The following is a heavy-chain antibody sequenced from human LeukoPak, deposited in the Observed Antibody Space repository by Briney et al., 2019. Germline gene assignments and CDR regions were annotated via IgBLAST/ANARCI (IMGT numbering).Heavy chain of an antibody. V-gene: IGHV4-59*08. D-gene: IGHD3-22*01. CDR3: ARQIGTRSFDY. CDR1: GVSISSYY. J-gene: IGHJ4*02. Sequence: SETLSLTCTVSGVSISSYYWSWIRQPPGKGLEWIGYIYYSGSTNYNPSLKSRVTISVDTSKNQFSLKLSSLTAADTAVYYCARQIGTRSFDYWGQGTLVTVSS. CDR2: IYYSGST.